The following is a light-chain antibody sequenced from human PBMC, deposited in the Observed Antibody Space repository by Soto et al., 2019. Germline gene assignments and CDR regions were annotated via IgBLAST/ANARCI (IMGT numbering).Light chain of an antibody. Sequence: QSVLTQPPSVSGAPGQRVTISCTGSSSNIGAGYDVHWYQQLPGTAPKLLIYGNSNRPSGVPDRFSGSKSGTSASLAITGLQAEDEADYYCSSYTSSSLLYVFGTGTKLTVL. CDR1: SSNIGAGYD. J-gene: IGLJ1*01. CDR3: SSYTSSSLLYV. V-gene: IGLV1-40*01. CDR2: GNS.